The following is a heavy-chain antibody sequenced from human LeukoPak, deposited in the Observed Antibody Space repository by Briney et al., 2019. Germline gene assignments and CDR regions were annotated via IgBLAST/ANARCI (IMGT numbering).Heavy chain of an antibody. Sequence: SETLSLTCTVSGGSISSYYWSWIRQPPGKGLEWIGYIYYSGSTNYNPSLKSRVTISVDTSKNQFSLKLSSVTAADTAVYYCARVVSSWYVGYYYYMDVWGKGTTVTVSS. D-gene: IGHD6-13*01. CDR3: ARVVSSWYVGYYYYMDV. J-gene: IGHJ6*03. CDR1: GGSISSYY. V-gene: IGHV4-59*01. CDR2: IYYSGST.